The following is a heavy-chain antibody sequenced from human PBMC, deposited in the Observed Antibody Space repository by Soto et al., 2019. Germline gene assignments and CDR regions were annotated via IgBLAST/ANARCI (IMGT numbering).Heavy chain of an antibody. J-gene: IGHJ6*02. D-gene: IGHD2-15*01. Sequence: ASVKVSCKASGYTFTSYAMHWVRQAPGQRLEWMGWINAGNGNTKYSQKFQGRVTITRDTSASTAYMELSSLRSEDTAVYYCARVRGYCSGGSCYSRDYYYYYGMDVWGQGTTVTVSS. V-gene: IGHV1-3*01. CDR2: INAGNGNT. CDR1: GYTFTSYA. CDR3: ARVRGYCSGGSCYSRDYYYYYGMDV.